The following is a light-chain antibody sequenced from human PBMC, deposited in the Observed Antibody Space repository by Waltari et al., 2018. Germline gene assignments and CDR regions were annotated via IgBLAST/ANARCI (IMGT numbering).Light chain of an antibody. Sequence: QSALTQPASVSGSPGQSITISCPGTSTAVGVYNYVSWLQQHPGKAPKLMIYDVSSRPSGVSNRFSGSKSGNTASLTISGLQAEDEADYYCSSYSSSSVYVFGTGTKVTVL. CDR3: SSYSSSSVYV. CDR1: STAVGVYNY. V-gene: IGLV2-14*01. CDR2: DVS. J-gene: IGLJ1*01.